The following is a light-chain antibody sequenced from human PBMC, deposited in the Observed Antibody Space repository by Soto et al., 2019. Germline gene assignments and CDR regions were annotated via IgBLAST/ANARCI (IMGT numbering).Light chain of an antibody. CDR1: QSVTTGY. CDR2: GAS. CDR3: QQYGRSPAT. Sequence: EIVLTQSPGTLSLSPGERATLSCRASQSVTTGYLAWYQQKPGQAPRLLIHGASNRATGIPDRFIGRGSGTDFALTITRLGPEVFAVYHCQQYGRSPATFGQGPKLEIK. V-gene: IGKV3-20*01. J-gene: IGKJ2*01.